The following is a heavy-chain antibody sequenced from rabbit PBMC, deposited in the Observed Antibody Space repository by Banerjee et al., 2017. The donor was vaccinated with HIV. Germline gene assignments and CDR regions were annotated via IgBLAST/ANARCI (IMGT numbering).Heavy chain of an antibody. Sequence: QEQLVESGGGLVQPEGSLTLTCKASGFDFSSDTMCWVRQAPGKGLEWIACIYAGSSGSTYYASWAKGRFTISKTSSTTVTLQMTSLTAADTATYFCARCDSATGCYYGMDLWGQGTLVTVS. V-gene: IGHV1S45*01. CDR3: ARCDSATGCYYGMDL. J-gene: IGHJ6*01. CDR1: GFDFSSDT. CDR2: IYAGSSGST. D-gene: IGHD7-1*01.